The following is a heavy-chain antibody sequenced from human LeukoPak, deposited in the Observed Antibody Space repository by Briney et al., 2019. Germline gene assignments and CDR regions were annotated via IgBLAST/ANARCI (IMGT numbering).Heavy chain of an antibody. CDR3: AKGDSSGYYYFDY. Sequence: PGGSLRLSCSASGFTFSSYAMHWVRQAPGKGLEDVSAITSQGVTSYYADSVKGRFTISRENSRNTLYLQMHSLRAEDTAVYYCAKGDSSGYYYFDYWGQGTLVTVSS. J-gene: IGHJ4*02. V-gene: IGHV3-64*04. D-gene: IGHD3-22*01. CDR1: GFTFSSYA. CDR2: ITSQGVTS.